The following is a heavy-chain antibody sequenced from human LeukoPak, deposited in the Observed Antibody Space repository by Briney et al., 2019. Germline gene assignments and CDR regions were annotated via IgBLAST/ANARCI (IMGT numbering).Heavy chain of an antibody. J-gene: IGHJ4*02. CDR1: GGSITRSTYY. D-gene: IGHD3-22*01. Sequence: PSETLSLTCTVSGGSITRSTYYWGWIRQAPGKGLEWIGSSAYSGSTYYNPSLKSRVTISVDTSKNQFSLKPTSVTAADTAVYYCARNSDKVYDSSGYYYDYWGQGTLVTVSS. CDR2: SAYSGST. V-gene: IGHV4-39*01. CDR3: ARNSDKVYDSSGYYYDY.